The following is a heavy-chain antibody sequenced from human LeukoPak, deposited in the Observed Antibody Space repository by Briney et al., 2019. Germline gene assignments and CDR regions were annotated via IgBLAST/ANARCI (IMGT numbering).Heavy chain of an antibody. Sequence: PGGSLRLSCAASGFTFSNYWINWVRQAPGKGLEWVGRIRNKANSYTTEYAASVKGRFTISRDDSKNSLYLQINSLKIEDTAVYYCARVGSSGWEDYWGQGTLVTVSS. D-gene: IGHD6-19*01. V-gene: IGHV3-72*01. CDR1: GFTFSNYW. CDR2: IRNKANSYTT. CDR3: ARVGSSGWEDY. J-gene: IGHJ4*02.